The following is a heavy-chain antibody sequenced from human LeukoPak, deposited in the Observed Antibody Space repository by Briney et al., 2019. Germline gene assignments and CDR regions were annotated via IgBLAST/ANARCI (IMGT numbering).Heavy chain of an antibody. Sequence: GGSLRLSCAASGLTFSSYAMSWVRQAPGKGLEWVSAISDSGSSTYYADSVKGRFTISRDNSKNTLYLQMNSLRTEDTAVYYCAAKSPGWSMAFDHWGLGTLVTVSS. CDR3: AAKSPGWSMAFDH. CDR1: GLTFSSYA. V-gene: IGHV3-23*01. D-gene: IGHD2-8*01. CDR2: ISDSGSST. J-gene: IGHJ4*02.